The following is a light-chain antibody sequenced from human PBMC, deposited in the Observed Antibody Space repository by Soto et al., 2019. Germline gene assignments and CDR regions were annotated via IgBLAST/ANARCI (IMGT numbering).Light chain of an antibody. CDR2: GAS. J-gene: IGKJ2*01. V-gene: IGKV3-20*01. Sequence: LTQAPGTLSLSPGERATLSCRASQTVNSRHLNWYQHKPGQAPRLLIYGASIRATGIPDRFSGSRSGADFSLTITRLEPEDSAVYYWQQFDDSRPAFTFGQGTKLEI. CDR3: QQFDDSRPAFT. CDR1: QTVNSRH.